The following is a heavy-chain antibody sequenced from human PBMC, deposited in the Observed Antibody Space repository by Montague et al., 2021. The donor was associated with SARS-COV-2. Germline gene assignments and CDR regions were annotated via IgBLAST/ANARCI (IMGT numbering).Heavy chain of an antibody. V-gene: IGHV4-34*01. Sequence: TLSLTYAVYGGSFSGHSWTWIRQPPGKGLEWIGEINHSGGTNYNPSLKSRVTISVDTSKNQFSLKLSSLTAADTAVHYCARGLTDVTVILVFVGASLYFDSWGQGALVTVSS. CDR3: ARGLTDVTVILVFVGASLYFDS. CDR2: INHSGGT. D-gene: IGHD3-22*01. CDR1: GGSFSGHS. J-gene: IGHJ4*02.